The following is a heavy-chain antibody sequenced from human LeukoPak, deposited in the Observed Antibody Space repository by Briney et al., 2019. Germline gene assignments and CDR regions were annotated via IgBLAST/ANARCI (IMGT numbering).Heavy chain of an antibody. J-gene: IGHJ4*02. CDR1: GYTFTSYG. CDR2: ISAYNGNT. CDR3: ARDPYDRSGYYYFDY. V-gene: IGHV1-18*01. D-gene: IGHD3-22*01. Sequence: ASVKVSCKASGYTFTSYGISWVRQAPGQGLEWMGWISAYNGNTNYAQKLQGRVTMTTDTSTSTAYMELRSLRSDDTAVYYCARDPYDRSGYYYFDYWGQGTLVTVSS.